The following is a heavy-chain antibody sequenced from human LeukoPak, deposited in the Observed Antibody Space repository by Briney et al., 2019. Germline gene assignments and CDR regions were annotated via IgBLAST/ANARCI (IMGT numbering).Heavy chain of an antibody. D-gene: IGHD2/OR15-2a*01. CDR3: ARVLSVSYCDS. J-gene: IGHJ4*02. Sequence: GGSLRLSCAASGFTSSRYWMHWVRQAPGKGLVWVSRINSDGSSTSYADSVKGRFTISRDNSKNTLYLQMNSLRGEDTAVYYCARVLSVSYCDSWGQGTLVTVSS. CDR1: GFTSSRYW. CDR2: INSDGSST. V-gene: IGHV3-74*01.